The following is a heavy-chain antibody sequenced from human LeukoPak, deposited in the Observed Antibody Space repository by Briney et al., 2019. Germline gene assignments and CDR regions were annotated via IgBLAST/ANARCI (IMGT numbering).Heavy chain of an antibody. J-gene: IGHJ3*01. V-gene: IGHV4-31*03. CDR3: AREIFGMVLNAFDL. CDR2: IYYSGST. Sequence: PSQTLSLTCTVSGDSMTSGGYYWSWVRQHPGKGLEWIGYIYYSGSTYYNPSLKSRATISVDTSNNQFSLKLTSVTAADTAVYYCAREIFGMVLNAFDLWGRGTMVTVSS. CDR1: GDSMTSGGYY. D-gene: IGHD3-3*01.